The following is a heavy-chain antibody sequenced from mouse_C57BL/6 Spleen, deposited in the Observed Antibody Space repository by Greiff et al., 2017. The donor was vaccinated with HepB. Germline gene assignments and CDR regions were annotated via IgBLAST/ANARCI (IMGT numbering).Heavy chain of an antibody. Sequence: EVQVVESEGGLVQPGSSMKLSCTASGFTFSDYYMAWVRQVPEKGLEWVANINYDGSSTYYLDSLKSRFIISRDNAKNILYLQMSSLKSEDTATYYCARVYDYDGYFDVWGTGTTVTVSS. J-gene: IGHJ1*03. CDR1: GFTFSDYY. CDR3: ARVYDYDGYFDV. V-gene: IGHV5-16*01. D-gene: IGHD2-4*01. CDR2: INYDGSST.